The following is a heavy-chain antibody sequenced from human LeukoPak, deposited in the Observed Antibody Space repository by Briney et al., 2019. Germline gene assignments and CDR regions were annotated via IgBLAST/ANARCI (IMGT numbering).Heavy chain of an antibody. CDR1: GVTFGDYA. CDR2: MRSGETP. CDR3: ARSRDGYNFAFDY. V-gene: IGHV3-49*04. Sequence: GRSLRLSCTTSGVTFGDYALSWVRQAPGKGLEWVGFMRSGETPQYAASVSGRFIISRDDSNRVAHLQMSSLKTEDTALYYCARSRDGYNFAFDYWGRGTLVTVSS. D-gene: IGHD5-24*01. J-gene: IGHJ4*02.